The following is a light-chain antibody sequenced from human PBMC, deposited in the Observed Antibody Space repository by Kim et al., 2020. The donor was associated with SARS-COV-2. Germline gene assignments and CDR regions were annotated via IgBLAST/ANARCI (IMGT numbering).Light chain of an antibody. J-gene: IGLJ3*02. CDR3: SSYTSSSTWV. V-gene: IGLV2-14*01. Sequence: QSALTQPASVSGSPGQSITISCTGTSSDVGAYNYVSWYQQHPGKAPKLMIYDVSKRPSGVSNRFSGSKSGNTASLTISGLQAEDEADYYCSSYTSSSTWVFGGGTKL. CDR1: SSDVGAYNY. CDR2: DVS.